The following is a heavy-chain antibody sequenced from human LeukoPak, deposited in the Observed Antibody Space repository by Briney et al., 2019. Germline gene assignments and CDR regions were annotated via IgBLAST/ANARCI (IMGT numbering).Heavy chain of an antibody. D-gene: IGHD3-22*01. CDR3: AEAHYTSVIVVVPFDY. Sequence: GGSLRLSCAASGFTLSSYGMSWVRQAPGKGLEWVSAISGSGGSTYYADSVKGRFTISRDNSKNTLYLQTNSLRAEDTAVYYCAEAHYTSVIVVVPFDYWGQGTLVTVSS. CDR2: ISGSGGST. CDR1: GFTLSSYG. J-gene: IGHJ4*02. V-gene: IGHV3-23*01.